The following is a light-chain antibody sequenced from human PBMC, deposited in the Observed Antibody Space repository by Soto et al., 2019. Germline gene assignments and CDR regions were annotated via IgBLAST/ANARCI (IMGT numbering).Light chain of an antibody. CDR3: QQYGSSPT. CDR2: GAS. Sequence: DIVLTQSPGTLALSPGESATLSCRASQSVSSSYLAWYQQKPGRAPRLLIYGASSRATGIPDRFSGSGSGTDFTLTISRLEPEDFAVYYCQQYGSSPTFGQGTKVDIK. J-gene: IGKJ1*01. CDR1: QSVSSSY. V-gene: IGKV3-20*01.